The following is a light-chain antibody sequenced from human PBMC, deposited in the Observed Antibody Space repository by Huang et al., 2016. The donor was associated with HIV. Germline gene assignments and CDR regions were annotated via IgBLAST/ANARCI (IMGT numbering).Light chain of an antibody. V-gene: IGKV3-15*01. CDR3: QQYNNWPIT. J-gene: IGKJ5*01. CDR2: GAS. CDR1: QSIGSN. Sequence: EIVMTQSPATLSVSPGERATLSCRASQSIGSNLAWYQQKPCQAPRLLFYGASTRATGIPARFSGSGSGTEFTLTISSLQSEDFVVYYCQQYNNWPITFGQGTRLEIK.